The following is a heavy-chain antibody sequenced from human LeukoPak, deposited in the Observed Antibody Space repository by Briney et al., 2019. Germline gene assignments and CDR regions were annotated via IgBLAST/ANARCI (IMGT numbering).Heavy chain of an antibody. J-gene: IGHJ4*02. D-gene: IGHD2-21*02. CDR2: IRSNGGST. V-gene: IGHV3-64*01. CDR1: GFTFSNDA. CDR3: AGRGLCGGDCYYDY. Sequence: GGSLRLSCAASGFTFSNDAMHWVRQAPGKGLEYVSGIRSNGGSTYYASSVKGGFTISRDNSKNTLYLQMGSVRVEDMAVYYCAGRGLCGGDCYYDYWGQGTLVTVSS.